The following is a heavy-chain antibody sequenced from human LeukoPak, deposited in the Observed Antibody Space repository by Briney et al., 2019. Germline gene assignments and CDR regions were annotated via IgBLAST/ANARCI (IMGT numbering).Heavy chain of an antibody. J-gene: IGHJ4*02. D-gene: IGHD3-9*01. V-gene: IGHV3-30*18. CDR2: ISYDGSNK. Sequence: GRSLRLSCAASGFTFSSYGMHWVRQAPGKGLEWAAVISYDGSNKYYADSVKGRLTISRDDSKNTLYLQMNSLRAEDTAVYYCAKDYDILTGYYIGYFDYWGQGTLVTVSS. CDR1: GFTFSSYG. CDR3: AKDYDILTGYYIGYFDY.